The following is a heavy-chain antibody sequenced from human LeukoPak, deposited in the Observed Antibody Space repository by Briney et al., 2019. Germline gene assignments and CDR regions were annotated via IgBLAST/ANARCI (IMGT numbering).Heavy chain of an antibody. J-gene: IGHJ5*02. CDR2: ISYDGSNK. V-gene: IGHV3-30-3*01. CDR3: ARDLLSGTTVIGWFDP. Sequence: GGSLRLSCAASGFIFSSYAMHWVRQAPGKGLEWVAVISYDGSNKYYADSVKGRFTISRDNSKNTLYLQMNSLRAEDTAVYYCARDLLSGTTVIGWFDPWGQGTLVTVSS. CDR1: GFIFSSYA. D-gene: IGHD1-1*01.